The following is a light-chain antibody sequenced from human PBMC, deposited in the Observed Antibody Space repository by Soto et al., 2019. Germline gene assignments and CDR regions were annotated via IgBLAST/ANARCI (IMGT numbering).Light chain of an antibody. CDR3: HQYASSPRT. Sequence: EIVLTQSPGTLSLSPGEKVALSCRASQTVTSTQLAWYQHKPGQAPSLVIYGSSNRATGIPDRFSGSGSGTDFTLTISRLEPEDFAVYYCHQYASSPRTFGQGTKVESK. J-gene: IGKJ1*01. V-gene: IGKV3-20*01. CDR1: QTVTSTQ. CDR2: GSS.